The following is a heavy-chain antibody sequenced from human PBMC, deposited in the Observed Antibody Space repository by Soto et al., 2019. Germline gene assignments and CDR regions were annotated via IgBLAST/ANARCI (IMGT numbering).Heavy chain of an antibody. CDR2: MNPNSGNT. Sequence: ASVKVSCKASGYTFTSYDINWVRQATGQGLEWMGWMNPNSGNTGYAQKFQGRVTMTRNTSISTAYMELSSLRSEDTAVYYCARGLRFLEWYPRDFDIWGQGTMVTVSS. J-gene: IGHJ3*02. V-gene: IGHV1-8*01. CDR1: GYTFTSYD. D-gene: IGHD3-3*01. CDR3: ARGLRFLEWYPRDFDI.